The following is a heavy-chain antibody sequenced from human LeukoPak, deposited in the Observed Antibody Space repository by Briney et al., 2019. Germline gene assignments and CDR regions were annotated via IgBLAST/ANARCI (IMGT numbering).Heavy chain of an antibody. V-gene: IGHV3-23*01. J-gene: IGHJ4*02. CDR3: AKAWVQYSSSWSPGGGY. Sequence: GGSLRLSCAASGFTFSSYAMSWVRQAPGKGLEWVSAISGSGGSTYYADSVKGRFTISRDNSKNTLYLQMNSLRAEDTAVYYCAKAWVQYSSSWSPGGGYWGQGTLVTVSS. D-gene: IGHD6-13*01. CDR2: ISGSGGST. CDR1: GFTFSSYA.